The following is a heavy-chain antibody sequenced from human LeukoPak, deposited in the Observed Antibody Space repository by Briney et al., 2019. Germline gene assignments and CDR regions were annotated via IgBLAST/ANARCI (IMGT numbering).Heavy chain of an antibody. Sequence: SETLSLTCTVSGGSISSSSYYWGWIRQPPGKGLEWIGSIYYSVSTYYNPSLKSRVTISVDTSKNHFSLKLSSVTAADTAVYYCARHPYDSSGYSYLWYYYGMDVWGQGPTVTVSS. J-gene: IGHJ6*01. V-gene: IGHV4-39*01. CDR1: GGSISSSSYY. D-gene: IGHD3-22*01. CDR2: IYYSVST. CDR3: ARHPYDSSGYSYLWYYYGMDV.